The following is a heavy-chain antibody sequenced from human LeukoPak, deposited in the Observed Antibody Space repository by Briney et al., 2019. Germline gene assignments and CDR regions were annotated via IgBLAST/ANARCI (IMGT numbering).Heavy chain of an antibody. D-gene: IGHD3-16*02. CDR3: ARHQDLPSSPLDY. J-gene: IGHJ4*02. CDR2: IYPDDSES. V-gene: IGHV5-51*01. CDR1: GYSFTNYW. Sequence: GESLKISCEASGYSFTNYWIGWVRQMPGKGLEWMGIIYPDDSESKYSPSLQSQVTISADKSISTAYLQWSSLKASDTAMYYCARHQDLPSSPLDYWGQGTLVTVSS.